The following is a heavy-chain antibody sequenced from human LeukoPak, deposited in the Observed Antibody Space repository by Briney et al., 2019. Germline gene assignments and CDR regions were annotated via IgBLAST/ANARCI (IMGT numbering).Heavy chain of an antibody. CDR1: GYTFSDYY. CDR3: ARDLTRIAVAGTRSDLGY. D-gene: IGHD6-19*01. CDR2: INPNSGGT. Sequence: GASVKVSCKASGYTFSDYYIYWVRQAPGQGLEWMGWINPNSGGTNYAQKFQGRVTMTRDTSISTAYMELSRLRSDDTAVYYCARDLTRIAVAGTRSDLGYWGQGTLVTVSS. J-gene: IGHJ4*02. V-gene: IGHV1-2*02.